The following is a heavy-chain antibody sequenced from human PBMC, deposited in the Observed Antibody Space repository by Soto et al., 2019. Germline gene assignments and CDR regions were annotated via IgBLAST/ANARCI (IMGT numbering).Heavy chain of an antibody. CDR1: GFTFSNYA. CDR2: ISGSGGST. Sequence: GGSLRLSCAASGFTFSNYAMSWVRQAPGKGLEWVSAISGSGGSTYYADSVKGRFTISRDNSKNTLYLQMNSLRAEETAVYYCAKDREWFGELFTFDPWGQGTLVTVSS. CDR3: AKDREWFGELFTFDP. J-gene: IGHJ5*02. D-gene: IGHD3-10*01. V-gene: IGHV3-23*01.